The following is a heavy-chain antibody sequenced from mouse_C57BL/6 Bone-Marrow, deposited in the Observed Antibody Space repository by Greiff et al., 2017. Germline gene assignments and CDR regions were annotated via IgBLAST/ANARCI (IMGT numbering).Heavy chain of an antibody. V-gene: IGHV1-55*01. CDR1: GYTFTSYW. J-gene: IGHJ1*03. CDR2: IYPGSGST. Sequence: VQLQQPGAELVKPGASVKMSCKASGYTFTSYWITWVKQRPGQGLEWIGDIYPGSGSTNYNEKFKSKATLTVDTSSSTAYMQLRSLTSEDSAVYYCARRGGNYCYWYFDVWGTGTTVTVSS. CDR3: ARRGGNYCYWYFDV. D-gene: IGHD2-1*01.